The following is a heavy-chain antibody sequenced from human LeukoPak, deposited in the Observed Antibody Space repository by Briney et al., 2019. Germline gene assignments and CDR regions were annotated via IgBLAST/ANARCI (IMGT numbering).Heavy chain of an antibody. CDR2: INPNSGGT. CDR1: GYTFTGYY. V-gene: IGHV1-2*02. J-gene: IGHJ4*02. D-gene: IGHD6-6*01. CDR3: ARETPGSMSIAARPFDY. Sequence: GASVKVSCKASGYTFTGYYMHWVRQAPGQGLEWMGWINPNSGGTNYAQKFQGRVTMTRDTSISTAYMELSRLRSDDTAVYYCARETPGSMSIAARPFDYWGQGTLVTVSS.